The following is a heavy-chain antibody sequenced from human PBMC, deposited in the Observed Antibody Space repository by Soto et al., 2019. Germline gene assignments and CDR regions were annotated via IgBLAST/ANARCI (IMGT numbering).Heavy chain of an antibody. D-gene: IGHD3-10*01. CDR3: AGGGVRGVITRTRDYYGMDV. J-gene: IGHJ6*02. CDR1: GYSFTSYW. Sequence: PGESLKISCKVSGYSFTSYWIGWVRQMPGKGLEWMGIIYPGDSDTRYSPSFQGQVTISADKSISTAYLQWSSLKASDTAMYYCAGGGVRGVITRTRDYYGMDVWGQGTTVTVFS. CDR2: IYPGDSDT. V-gene: IGHV5-51*01.